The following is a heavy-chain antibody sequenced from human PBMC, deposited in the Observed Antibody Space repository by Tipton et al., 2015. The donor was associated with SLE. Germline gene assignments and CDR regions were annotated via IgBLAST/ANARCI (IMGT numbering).Heavy chain of an antibody. V-gene: IGHV4-39*07. CDR3: ASPGYSSSWLNFDY. Sequence: LRLSCTVSGGSISSSSYYWGWIRQPPGKGLEWIGSIYYSGSTYYNPSLKSRVTISVDTSKNQFSLKLTSVTAADTAVYYCASPGYSSSWLNFDYWGQGTLVTVSS. D-gene: IGHD6-13*01. CDR2: IYYSGST. J-gene: IGHJ4*02. CDR1: GGSISSSSYY.